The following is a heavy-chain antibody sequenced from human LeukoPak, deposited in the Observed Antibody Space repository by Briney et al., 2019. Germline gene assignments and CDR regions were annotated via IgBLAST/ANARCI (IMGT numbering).Heavy chain of an antibody. Sequence: ASVKVSCKASGYTFTSYGISWVRQAPGQGLEWMGWISAYNGNTNYAQKLQGRVTMTTDTSTSTAYMELRSLRSDDTAVYYCALSWSWKNWFDPWAREPWSPSPQ. D-gene: IGHD1-1*01. V-gene: IGHV1-18*01. CDR3: ALSWSWKNWFDP. J-gene: IGHJ5*02. CDR2: ISAYNGNT. CDR1: GYTFTSYG.